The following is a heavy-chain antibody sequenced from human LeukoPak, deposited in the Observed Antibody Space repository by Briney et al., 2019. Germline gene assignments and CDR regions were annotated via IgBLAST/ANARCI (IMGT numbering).Heavy chain of an antibody. J-gene: IGHJ4*02. D-gene: IGHD3-3*01. CDR2: ISGNGGST. CDR3: AKATYYDFWSGYYLDY. Sequence: GGSLRLSCAASGFTFSSYGMSWVRQAPGKGREWVSAISGNGGSTYYADSVKGRLTTSRDNRKNPLYLQLNSLRAEDTAVYYCAKATYYDFWSGYYLDYWGQGTLVTVSS. V-gene: IGHV3-23*01. CDR1: GFTFSSYG.